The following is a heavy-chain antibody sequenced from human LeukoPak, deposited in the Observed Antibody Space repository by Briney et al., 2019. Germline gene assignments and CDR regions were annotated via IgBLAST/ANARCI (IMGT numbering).Heavy chain of an antibody. CDR1: GGSFSGYY. Sequence: SETLSLTCAVYGGSFSGYYWSWIRQPPGKGLEWIGEINHSGSTNYNPSLKSRVTISVDTSKNQFSLKLSSVTAADTAVYYCALMTDTAMVWNDYWGQGTLVTVSS. CDR3: ALMTDTAMVWNDY. D-gene: IGHD5-18*01. V-gene: IGHV4-34*01. CDR2: INHSGST. J-gene: IGHJ4*02.